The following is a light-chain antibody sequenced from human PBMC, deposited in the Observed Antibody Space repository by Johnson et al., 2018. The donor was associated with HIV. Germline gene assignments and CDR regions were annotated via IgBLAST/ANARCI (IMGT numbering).Light chain of an antibody. J-gene: IGLJ1*01. V-gene: IGLV1-51*01. CDR2: DTD. CDR1: TSNIGNNY. Sequence: VLTQPPSVSAAPGQRVTISCSGSTSNIGNNYVSWYQQLPGTAPKLLIYDTDKRPSGIPDRFSGSKSGTSATLGISGLQTGDEADYYCGTWDSSLSAYVFGTGTKVTVL. CDR3: GTWDSSLSAYV.